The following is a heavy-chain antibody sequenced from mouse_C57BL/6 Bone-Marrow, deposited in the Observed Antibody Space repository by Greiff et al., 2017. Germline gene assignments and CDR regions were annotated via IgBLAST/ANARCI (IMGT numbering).Heavy chain of an antibody. J-gene: IGHJ3*01. CDR3: ARFEAYYDYDGFAY. D-gene: IGHD2-4*01. CDR1: GYTFTSYG. CDR2: IYPRSGNT. V-gene: IGHV1-81*01. Sequence: VQLQQSGAELARPGASVKLSCKASGYTFTSYGISWVKQRTGQGLEWIGEIYPRSGNTYYNEKFKGKATLTADKSSSTAYMELRSLTSEDSAVYFCARFEAYYDYDGFAYWGQGTLVTVSA.